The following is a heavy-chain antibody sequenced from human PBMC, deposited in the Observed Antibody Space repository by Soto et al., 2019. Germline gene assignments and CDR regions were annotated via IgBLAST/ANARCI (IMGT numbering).Heavy chain of an antibody. J-gene: IGHJ4*02. CDR2: TSYDGNNE. V-gene: IGHV3-30*18. CDR3: AKDKGVFNWATSYFDY. D-gene: IGHD1-1*01. Sequence: GGSLRLSCASSGFTFINYAMHWVRQAPGKGLEWVALTSYDGNNEYYTDSVKGRFTISRDNSKNTLFLQMNSPRPEDTAVYYCAKDKGVFNWATSYFDYWGQGALVTVSS. CDR1: GFTFINYA.